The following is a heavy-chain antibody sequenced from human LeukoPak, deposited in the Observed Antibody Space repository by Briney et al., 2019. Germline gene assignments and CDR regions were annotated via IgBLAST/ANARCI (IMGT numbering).Heavy chain of an antibody. D-gene: IGHD1-14*01. CDR3: AGDNRDAFDI. CDR1: GDSITGYY. J-gene: IGHJ3*02. Sequence: SETLSLTCTVSGDSITGYYWNWIRQPPGKGLEWIGYIYYSGSGSTKYNPSLKSRVTISVDTSKNQVSLRLNSVTAADTAVHYCAGDNRDAFDIWGQGTMVTVSS. CDR2: IYYSGSGST. V-gene: IGHV4-59*01.